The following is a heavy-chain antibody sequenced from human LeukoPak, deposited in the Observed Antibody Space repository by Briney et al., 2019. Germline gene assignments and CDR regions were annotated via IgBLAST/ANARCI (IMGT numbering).Heavy chain of an antibody. Sequence: GGSLRLSCAASGFTFKNYDMHWVRHTPGKGLEWVAFIRYDGGDKYYVDSVKGRLTISRDNSRNTLYLQMNSVTTEDTAVYYCTKNRDGVIYADAFEIWVQGTMVRVYS. CDR3: TKNRDGVIYADAFEI. V-gene: IGHV3-30*02. J-gene: IGHJ3*02. D-gene: IGHD5-24*01. CDR2: IRYDGGDK. CDR1: GFTFKNYD.